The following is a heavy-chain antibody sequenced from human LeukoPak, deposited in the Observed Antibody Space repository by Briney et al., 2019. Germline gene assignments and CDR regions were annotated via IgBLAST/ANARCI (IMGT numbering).Heavy chain of an antibody. Sequence: PSETLSLTCTVPGGSISSSSYYWGWIRQPPGKGLEWIGSIYYSGSTYYNPSLKSRVTISVDTSKNQFSLKLSSVTAADTAVYYCARGVIVVVPAAMENYGDTLRLKTDAFDIWGQGTMVTVSS. V-gene: IGHV4-39*07. J-gene: IGHJ3*02. D-gene: IGHD2-2*01. CDR3: ARGVIVVVPAAMENYGDTLRLKTDAFDI. CDR1: GGSISSSSYY. CDR2: IYYSGST.